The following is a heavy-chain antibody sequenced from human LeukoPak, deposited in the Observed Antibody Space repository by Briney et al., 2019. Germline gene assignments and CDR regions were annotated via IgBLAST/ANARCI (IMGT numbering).Heavy chain of an antibody. CDR2: IAYDENHK. V-gene: IGHV3-30*18. D-gene: IGHD2-21*02. CDR1: GFTLSRYG. J-gene: IGHJ5*01. Sequence: GGSLRLSCVASGFTLSRYGMHWVRQAPGKGLEWVAAIAYDENHKYFVDSVKGRFTISRHNSKNTLYLKMDSLRTEDTSLYYCAKESHYGPMTAILYNWFDSWGQETLVTVSS. CDR3: AKESHYGPMTAILYNWFDS.